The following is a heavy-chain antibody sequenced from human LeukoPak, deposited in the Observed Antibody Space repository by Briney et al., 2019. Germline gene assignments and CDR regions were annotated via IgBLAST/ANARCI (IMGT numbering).Heavy chain of an antibody. CDR2: ISSSSSYI. J-gene: IGHJ5*02. V-gene: IGHV3-21*01. CDR3: ARAGYDILTGPVDWFDP. Sequence: PGGSLRLSCAASGSISSNHYMTWVRQAPGKGLEWVSSISSSSSYIYYADSVKGRFTISRDNAKNSLYLQMNSLRAEDTAVYYCARAGYDILTGPVDWFDPWGQGTLVTVSS. CDR1: GSISSNHY. D-gene: IGHD3-9*01.